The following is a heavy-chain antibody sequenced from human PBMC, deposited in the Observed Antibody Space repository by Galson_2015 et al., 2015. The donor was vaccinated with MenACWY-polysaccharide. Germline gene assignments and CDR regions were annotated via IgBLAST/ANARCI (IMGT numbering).Heavy chain of an antibody. CDR3: ARGHYGLDV. Sequence: LRLSCAASGFSLGAWYMSWIRQAPGKGLEWLSSISKSGDSIYYGDSVKGRFAISRDNAKNSLYLQLNSLEVEDTAIYYCARGHYGLDVWGQGTTVTVSS. J-gene: IGHJ6*02. CDR2: ISKSGDSI. V-gene: IGHV3-11*01. CDR1: GFSLGAWY.